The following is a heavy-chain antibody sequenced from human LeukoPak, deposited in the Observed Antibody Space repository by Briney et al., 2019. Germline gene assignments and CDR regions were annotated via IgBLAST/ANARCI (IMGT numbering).Heavy chain of an antibody. D-gene: IGHD6-25*01. CDR2: INPNINGT. CDR1: GYTFTGYY. J-gene: IGHJ4*02. V-gene: IGHV1-2*02. Sequence: ASVTVSCKASGYTFTGYYKHWVRQAPGQGLEWMGWINPNINGTNYAQKFQGRVTMTGDRSISTAYMELSRLRSDDTAVYYCARERTPGSGYGVDYWGQGTVVTVSS. CDR3: ARERTPGSGYGVDY.